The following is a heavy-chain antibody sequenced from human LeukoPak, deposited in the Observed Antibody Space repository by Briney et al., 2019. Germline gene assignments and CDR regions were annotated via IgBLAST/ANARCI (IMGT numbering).Heavy chain of an antibody. J-gene: IGHJ4*02. CDR3: ARDKIGVVTGFDY. V-gene: IGHV3-48*03. D-gene: IGHD3-3*01. CDR1: GFTFSSYE. CDR2: ISSSGSTI. Sequence: PGGSLRLSCAASGFTFSSYEMNWVRQAPGKGLEWVSYISSSGSTIYYADSVKGRFTISRDNAENSLYLQMNSLRAEDTAVYYCARDKIGVVTGFDYWGQGTLVTVSS.